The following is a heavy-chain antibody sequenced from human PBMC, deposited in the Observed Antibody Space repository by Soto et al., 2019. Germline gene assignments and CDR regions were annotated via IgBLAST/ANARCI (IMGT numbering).Heavy chain of an antibody. CDR3: ARDLHGDPYY. CDR1: GYHFTSYG. D-gene: IGHD4-17*01. V-gene: IGHV1-18*01. CDR2: ISAYNGNT. Sequence: QVQLVQSGAEVKKPGASVTVSCKASGYHFTSYGISWVRQAPGQGLAWMGWISAYNGNTNYAQKLQGRVTMTTDTSTSTAYRERRSLRSVDTAVYYCARDLHGDPYYWGQGTLVTVSS. J-gene: IGHJ4*02.